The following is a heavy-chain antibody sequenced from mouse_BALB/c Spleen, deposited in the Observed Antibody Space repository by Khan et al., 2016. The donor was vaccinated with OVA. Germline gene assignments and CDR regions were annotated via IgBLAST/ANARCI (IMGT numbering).Heavy chain of an antibody. J-gene: IGHJ4*01. Sequence: VQLQQSGAEFVKSGASVKLSCTASGFNIKDTYIHWVKQRPEQGLEWIGRIDPANGKTNYDPTFQGKATITADTSSNTAYLHLSSLTSEDTVVYYCAHSLLLYAMDYWGHGTSDTVSS. CDR1: GFNIKDTY. D-gene: IGHD1-2*01. CDR3: AHSLLLYAMDY. V-gene: IGHV14-3*02. CDR2: IDPANGKT.